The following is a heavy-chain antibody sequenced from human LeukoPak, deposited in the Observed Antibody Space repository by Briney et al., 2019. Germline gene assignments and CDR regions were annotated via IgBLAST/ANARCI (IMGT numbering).Heavy chain of an antibody. Sequence: PGGSLRLSCAASGFTFSSYAMHWVRQAPGEGLEWVAVISYDGSNKCYADSVKGRFTISRDNSKNTLYLQMGSLTTEDMAVYYCARGSHRRYSSSWYSLWGQGTLVTVSS. J-gene: IGHJ4*02. V-gene: IGHV3-30*14. CDR2: ISYDGSNK. D-gene: IGHD6-13*01. CDR3: ARGSHRRYSSSWYSL. CDR1: GFTFSSYA.